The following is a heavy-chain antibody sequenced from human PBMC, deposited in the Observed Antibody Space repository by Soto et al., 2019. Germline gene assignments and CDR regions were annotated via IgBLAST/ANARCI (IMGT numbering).Heavy chain of an antibody. D-gene: IGHD6-19*01. Sequence: PSQTLSLTCAISGDSVSSNSAAWNWIRHSPSRGLEWLGRTYYRSKWYNDYAVSVKSRITINPDTSKNQFSLQLNSVTPEDTAVYYCASDGGSGWYSSNYYFDYWGQGTLVTVS. J-gene: IGHJ4*02. V-gene: IGHV6-1*01. CDR2: TYYRSKWYN. CDR3: ASDGGSGWYSSNYYFDY. CDR1: GDSVSSNSAA.